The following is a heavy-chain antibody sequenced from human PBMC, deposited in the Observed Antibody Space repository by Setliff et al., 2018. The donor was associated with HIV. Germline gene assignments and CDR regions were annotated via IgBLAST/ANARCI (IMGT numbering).Heavy chain of an antibody. D-gene: IGHD3-16*02. Sequence: PSETLSLTCAVYGGSFSGYYWSWIRQPPGKGLEWIGEINHSGSTNYNPSLKSRVTISVDTSKNQFSLKLSSVTAADTAVYYCARHNVITYGGLIYDYLYYGLDVWGRGTPVTVSS. CDR1: GGSFSGYY. J-gene: IGHJ6*02. CDR2: INHSGST. V-gene: IGHV4-34*01. CDR3: ARHNVITYGGLIYDYLYYGLDV.